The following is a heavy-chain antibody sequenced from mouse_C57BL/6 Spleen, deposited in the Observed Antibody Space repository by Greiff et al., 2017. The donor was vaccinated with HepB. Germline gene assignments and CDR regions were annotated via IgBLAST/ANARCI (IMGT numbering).Heavy chain of an antibody. J-gene: IGHJ4*01. Sequence: QVQLQQSGPELVKPGASVKISCKASGYAFSSSWMNWVKQRPGKGLEWIGRIYPGDGDTNYNGKFKGKATLTADKSSSTAYMQLSSLTSEDSAVYFCARKYPTMDYWGQGTSVTVSS. D-gene: IGHD2-10*02. V-gene: IGHV1-82*01. CDR1: GYAFSSSW. CDR3: ARKYPTMDY. CDR2: IYPGDGDT.